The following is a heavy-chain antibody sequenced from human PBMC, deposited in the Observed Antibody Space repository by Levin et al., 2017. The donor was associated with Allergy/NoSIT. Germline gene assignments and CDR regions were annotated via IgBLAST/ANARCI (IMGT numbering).Heavy chain of an antibody. D-gene: IGHD1-26*01. Sequence: PGGSLRLSCAASGFTFSSYWMSWVRQAPGKGLEWVANIKQDGSEKYYVDSVKGRFTISRDNAKNSLYLQMNSLRAEDTAVYYCARDDCAVGATHYYYYGMDVWGQGTTVTVSS. CDR3: ARDDCAVGATHYYYYGMDV. J-gene: IGHJ6*02. CDR2: IKQDGSEK. CDR1: GFTFSSYW. V-gene: IGHV3-7*01.